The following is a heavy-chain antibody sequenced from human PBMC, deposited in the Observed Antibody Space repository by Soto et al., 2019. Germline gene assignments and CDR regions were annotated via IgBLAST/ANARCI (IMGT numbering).Heavy chain of an antibody. CDR2: IYPSDSHT. J-gene: IGHJ4*02. D-gene: IGHD3-10*01. Sequence: GESLKISCQGSGYNFTSLCIAWVRQMPGEGLEWMGVIYPSDSHTRYSPSFQGQVTISVDKSINTAYLQWRTLKASDTARYFCAGLRNFSSYYSDHWDQGTLVAVSS. CDR3: AGLRNFSSYYSDH. V-gene: IGHV5-51*01. CDR1: GYNFTSLC.